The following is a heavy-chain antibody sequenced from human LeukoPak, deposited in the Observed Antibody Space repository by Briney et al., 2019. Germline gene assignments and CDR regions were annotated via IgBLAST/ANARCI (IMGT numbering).Heavy chain of an antibody. J-gene: IGHJ5*01. D-gene: IGHD3/OR15-3a*01. Sequence: GGSLRLSCAASGFTFSSYAMRWVRQAPGKGLEWVSAISGSGGSTYYAGSVKGRFTISRDNSKNTLYLQMNSLRVEDTAIYYCAKDGRGLPDSWGQGTLVTVSS. CDR1: GFTFSSYA. CDR3: AKDGRGLPDS. V-gene: IGHV3-23*01. CDR2: ISGSGGST.